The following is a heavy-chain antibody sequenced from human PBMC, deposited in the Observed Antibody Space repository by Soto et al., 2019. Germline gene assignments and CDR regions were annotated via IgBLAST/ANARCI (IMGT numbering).Heavy chain of an antibody. V-gene: IGHV3-23*01. CDR3: AKDRVAGNIDY. J-gene: IGHJ4*02. CDR1: GFTFNNYA. Sequence: GGSLRLSCAASGFTFNNYAMNWVRQAPGKGLEWVATISATGGSTYYADSVKGRFTISRDNSKNTLYLQMNGLRVEDTAVYYCAKDRVAGNIDYWGQGTQVTVSS. CDR2: ISATGGST.